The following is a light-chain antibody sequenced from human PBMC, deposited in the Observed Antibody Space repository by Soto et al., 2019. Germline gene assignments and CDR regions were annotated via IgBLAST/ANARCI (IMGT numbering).Light chain of an antibody. V-gene: IGKV3-11*01. Sequence: EIVLTQSPVTLSLSPGERATLSCRASQYIAMYLAWYQHKPGQAPRLLIYDASTRVTGVPPRFSGSGSGTDFTLTISSLEPEDFAVYFCQQRSKWPLTFGGGTKVEI. J-gene: IGKJ4*01. CDR1: QYIAMY. CDR2: DAS. CDR3: QQRSKWPLT.